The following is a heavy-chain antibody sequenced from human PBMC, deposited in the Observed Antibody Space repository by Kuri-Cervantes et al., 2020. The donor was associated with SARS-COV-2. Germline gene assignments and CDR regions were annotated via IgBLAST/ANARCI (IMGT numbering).Heavy chain of an antibody. D-gene: IGHD2-2*01. Sequence: SFTVPGGSISSGSYYWSWIRQPAGKGLEWIGRIYTSGSTTYNPSLQSRVTISVDTSKNQFSLKLSSVTAADTAVYYWARSRVVPGEKFVYWGQGTLVTVSS. CDR3: ARSRVVPGEKFVY. J-gene: IGHJ4*02. CDR1: GGSISSGSYY. CDR2: IYTSGST. V-gene: IGHV4-61*02.